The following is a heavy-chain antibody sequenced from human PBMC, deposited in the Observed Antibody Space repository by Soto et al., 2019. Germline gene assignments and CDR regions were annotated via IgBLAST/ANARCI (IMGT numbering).Heavy chain of an antibody. J-gene: IGHJ3*02. CDR2: IWYDGSNK. CDR3: AREAYYYDGSGYYDGRAFDI. V-gene: IGHV3-33*01. CDR1: GFTFSSYG. D-gene: IGHD3-22*01. Sequence: QVQLVESGGGVVQPGRSLRLSCAASGFTFSSYGMHWVRQAPGKGLEWVAVIWYDGSNKYYADSVKGRFTISRDNSKTRLYLQLNSLRAEDTAVYSCAREAYYYDGSGYYDGRAFDIWGHGTMVTVSS.